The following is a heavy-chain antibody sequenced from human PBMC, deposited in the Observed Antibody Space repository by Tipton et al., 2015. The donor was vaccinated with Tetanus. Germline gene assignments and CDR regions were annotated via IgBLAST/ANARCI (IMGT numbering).Heavy chain of an antibody. CDR2: ISGSGTT. J-gene: IGHJ6*02. Sequence: TLSLTCTVSGASLRGGDYHWSWIRQPPGKGLEWLAYISGSGTTNSNYYLKSRITISTDKSKNQVSLRLNSVTAADTAVYFCARTPDYYYGMDVWGQGTTVTVSS. V-gene: IGHV4-61*08. CDR1: GASLRGGDYH. CDR3: ARTPDYYYGMDV.